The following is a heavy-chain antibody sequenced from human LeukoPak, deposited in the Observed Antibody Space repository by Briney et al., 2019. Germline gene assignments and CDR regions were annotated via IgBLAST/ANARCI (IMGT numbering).Heavy chain of an antibody. V-gene: IGHV3-7*01. Sequence: GGSLRLSCAASGFTFSAYWMAWVRQAPGKGLEWVANIKGDESARHQADSVKGRFTISRDNAHNSVYLQMSSLRGEDTAVYYCAKDVGGSLDYWGQGTLVTVSS. CDR1: GFTFSAYW. D-gene: IGHD1-26*01. CDR2: IKGDESAR. J-gene: IGHJ4*02. CDR3: AKDVGGSLDY.